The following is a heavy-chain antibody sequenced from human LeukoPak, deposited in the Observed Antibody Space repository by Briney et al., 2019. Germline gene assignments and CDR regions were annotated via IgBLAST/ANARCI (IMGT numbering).Heavy chain of an antibody. CDR3: ARTTGGPAGTWAFDI. D-gene: IGHD4-17*01. CDR2: ISGDGSAT. Sequence: GGSLRLSCAASGFTFSTYWMHWVRQAPGKGLVWVSRISGDGSATTYADSMKGRFTVSRDNAKNTLYLQLSSLRAEDTAIYYCARTTGGPAGTWAFDIWGQGTMVTVS. V-gene: IGHV3-74*01. J-gene: IGHJ3*02. CDR1: GFTFSTYW.